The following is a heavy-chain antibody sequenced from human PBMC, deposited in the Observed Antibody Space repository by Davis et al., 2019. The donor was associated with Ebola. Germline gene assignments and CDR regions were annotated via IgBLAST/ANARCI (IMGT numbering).Heavy chain of an antibody. D-gene: IGHD3-16*01. CDR1: GGSFSGYY. J-gene: IGHJ4*02. CDR2: INHSGST. V-gene: IGHV4-34*01. CDR3: ARDRGRGSLTQYYLDY. Sequence: MPSETQSLTCAVYGGSFSGYYWSWIRQPPGKGLEWIGEINHSGSTNYNPSLKSRVSISVDTSKNQFSLKLSSVTAADTAVYYCARDRGRGSLTQYYLDYWGQGTLVTVSS.